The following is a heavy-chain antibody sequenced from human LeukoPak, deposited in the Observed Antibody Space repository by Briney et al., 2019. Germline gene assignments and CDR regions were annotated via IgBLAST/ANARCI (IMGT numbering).Heavy chain of an antibody. CDR3: ARDRAQVYYFDY. J-gene: IGHJ4*01. V-gene: IGHV3-23*01. CDR2: ISGSGGST. Sequence: GGSLRLSCAASGFTFSSYAMSWVRQAPGKGLEWVAAISGSGGSTYYVHSVTGRSTISRANSKNTLYLQMNSLRAEDTAVYYCARDRAQVYYFDYWGHGTLVTVSS. CDR1: GFTFSSYA.